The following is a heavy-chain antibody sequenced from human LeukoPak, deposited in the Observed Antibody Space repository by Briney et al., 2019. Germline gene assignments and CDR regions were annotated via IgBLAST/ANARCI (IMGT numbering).Heavy chain of an antibody. J-gene: IGHJ3*01. V-gene: IGHV3-64*02. D-gene: IGHD5-24*01. CDR3: AMKAVPRPRLHDCFDF. CDR2: ISYNGNGK. CDR1: GFTFSDYA. Sequence: PGGSLRLSCAASGFTFSDYAMHWVRQAPGKELKYVSAISYNGNGKHYADSVKGRFTISRDNSQSTLNLKMDNLRAEDTALYYWAMKAVPRPRLHDCFDFWGQGTVVTVSS.